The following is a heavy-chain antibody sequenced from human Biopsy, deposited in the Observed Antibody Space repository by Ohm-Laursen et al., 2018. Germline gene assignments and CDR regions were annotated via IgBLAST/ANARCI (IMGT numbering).Heavy chain of an antibody. J-gene: IGHJ3*01. V-gene: IGHV3-7*01. D-gene: IGHD2/OR15-2a*01. CDR2: IKRDGSQS. Sequence: FLRLSCAASGFTFSTYWMTWVRQAPGKGLEWVANIKRDGSQSNHVDSVKGRFTISRDNAKNSLYLQMNSLRAEDTAVYYCTRDTTYYAGTTYYDALDVWGQGTTVTVSS. CDR1: GFTFSTYW. CDR3: TRDTTYYAGTTYYDALDV.